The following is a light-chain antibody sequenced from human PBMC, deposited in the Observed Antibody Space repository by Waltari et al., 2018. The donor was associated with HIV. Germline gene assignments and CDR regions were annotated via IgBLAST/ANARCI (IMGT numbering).Light chain of an antibody. V-gene: IGLV2-23*02. CDR3: CSYAGSRPLL. CDR2: DVN. CDR1: SSDVGGYNL. Sequence: QSALTQPASVSGSPGQSITISCTGTSSDVGGYNLFSCYQHPPGKGPKLMIYDVNRRPSGVSNRFSGSKSGNTASLTISGLQAEDEADYYCCSYAGSRPLLFGGGTKVTVL. J-gene: IGLJ2*01.